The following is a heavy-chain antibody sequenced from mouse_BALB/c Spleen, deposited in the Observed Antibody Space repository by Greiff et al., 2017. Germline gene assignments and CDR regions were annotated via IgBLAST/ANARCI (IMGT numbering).Heavy chain of an antibody. V-gene: IGHV5-4*02. D-gene: IGHD1-1*01. CDR3: ARLYYYGSSYGAMDY. CDR1: GFTFSDYY. CDR2: ISDGGSYT. J-gene: IGHJ4*01. Sequence: EVKVVESGGGLVKPGGSLKLSCAASGFTFSDYYMYWVRQTPEKRLEWVATISDGGSYTYYPDSVKGRFTISRDNAKNNLYLQMSSLKSEDTAMYYCARLYYYGSSYGAMDYWGQGTSVTVSS.